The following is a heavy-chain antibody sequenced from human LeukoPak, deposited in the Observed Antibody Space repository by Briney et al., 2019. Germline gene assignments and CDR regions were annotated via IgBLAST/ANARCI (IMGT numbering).Heavy chain of an antibody. V-gene: IGHV3-23*01. D-gene: IGHD1-14*01. J-gene: IGHJ4*02. CDR2: ISGSGGST. Sequence: GGTLRLSCAASGFTFSSYGMSWVRQAPGKGLEWVSAISGSGGSTYYADSVKGRFTISRDNSKNTLYLQMNSLRAEDTAVYYCARNYPRRKFFDYWGQGTLVTVSS. CDR3: ARNYPRRKFFDY. CDR1: GFTFSSYG.